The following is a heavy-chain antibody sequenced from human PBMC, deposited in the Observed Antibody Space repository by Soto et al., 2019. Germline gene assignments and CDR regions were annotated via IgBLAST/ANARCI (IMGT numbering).Heavy chain of an antibody. D-gene: IGHD6-19*01. CDR3: ANDGLWVAVAGTFGFDY. CDR2: ISGSGGST. V-gene: IGHV3-23*01. J-gene: IGHJ4*02. Sequence: GGSLRLSCAASVLTFSSEAMSWVRQAPGKGLDWVSAISGSGGSTYYADSVKGRFTISRDNSKNTLYLQMNSLRAEDTAVYYCANDGLWVAVAGTFGFDYWGQGPLVPVSS. CDR1: VLTFSSEA.